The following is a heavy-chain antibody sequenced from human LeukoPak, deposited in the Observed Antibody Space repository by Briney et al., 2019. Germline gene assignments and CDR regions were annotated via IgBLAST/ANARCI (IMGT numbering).Heavy chain of an antibody. CDR3: AREGGSSSWYGGFFDY. D-gene: IGHD6-13*01. CDR2: IKQDGSKK. Sequence: PGGSLRLSCVASGFPFSSYWMTWVRQAPGKGLEWVANIKQDGSKKSYVDSVKGRFTISRDNAKNSLYLQMNSLRAEDTAVYYCAREGGSSSWYGGFFDYWGQGTLVTVSS. V-gene: IGHV3-7*01. CDR1: GFPFSSYW. J-gene: IGHJ4*02.